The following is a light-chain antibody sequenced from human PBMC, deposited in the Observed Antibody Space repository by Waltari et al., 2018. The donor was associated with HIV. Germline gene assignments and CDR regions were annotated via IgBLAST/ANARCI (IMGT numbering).Light chain of an antibody. CDR3: SSYVGSSTSWL. CDR1: SDDGGYYNY. CDR2: DVT. J-gene: IGLJ3*02. V-gene: IGLV2-14*03. Sequence: QSALTQPASVSGSPGQSIVISSTGTSDDGGYYNYFYWYKQHPGKVPKLVIYDVTSHPSGVANRFSGSKSGNTASLTISGLRADDEADYYCSSYVGSSTSWLFGGGTKLTV.